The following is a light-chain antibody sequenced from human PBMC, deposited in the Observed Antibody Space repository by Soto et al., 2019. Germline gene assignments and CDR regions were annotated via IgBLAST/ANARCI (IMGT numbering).Light chain of an antibody. Sequence: SPSNVSSTMGDRVTITCRASQTIINWLAWYQQKPGKAPKLLIYKASTLEGEVPSRFSGSGSETEFTLTINCLQPDDSTTYYSPEYPSYWWPFGQGAKVDI. J-gene: IGKJ1*01. CDR1: QTIINW. CDR3: PEYPSYWWP. CDR2: KAS. V-gene: IGKV1-5*03.